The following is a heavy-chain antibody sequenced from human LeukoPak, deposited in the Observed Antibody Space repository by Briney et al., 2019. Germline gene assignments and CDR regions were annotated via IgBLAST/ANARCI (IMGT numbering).Heavy chain of an antibody. V-gene: IGHV3-23*01. J-gene: IGHJ6*03. Sequence: GGSLRLSCAASGFSFSNYAMTWVRQTPGKGLEWVSTISGSGGNTFSADSVKGRFTISRDNSKNTLFLQMNSLRAEDTAVYYCAKDRCSNGIGCYYYYMDVWGKGTTVTISS. CDR1: GFSFSNYA. D-gene: IGHD2-8*01. CDR3: AKDRCSNGIGCYYYYMDV. CDR2: ISGSGGNT.